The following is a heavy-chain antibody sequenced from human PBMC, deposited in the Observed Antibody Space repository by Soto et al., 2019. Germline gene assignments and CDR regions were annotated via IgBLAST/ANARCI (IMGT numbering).Heavy chain of an antibody. J-gene: IGHJ3*02. CDR3: DGYCSGGSCYSGGAFDI. V-gene: IGHV4-30-4*01. D-gene: IGHD2-15*01. Sequence: QVQLQESGPGLVKPSQTLSLTCTGSGGSISSGNYYWSGIRQPPGKGLEWIGYIYYSGSTYYNPSLESRVTISVDTSKNQFSLKLSSVTAADTAVYYCDGYCSGGSCYSGGAFDIWGQGTMVTVSS. CDR2: IYYSGST. CDR1: GGSISSGNYY.